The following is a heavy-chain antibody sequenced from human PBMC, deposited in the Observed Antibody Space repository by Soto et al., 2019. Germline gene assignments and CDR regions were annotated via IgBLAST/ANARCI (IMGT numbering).Heavy chain of an antibody. CDR3: ARDLSRGVPPGFDY. J-gene: IGHJ4*02. CDR2: IIPIFGTA. D-gene: IGHD2-8*02. V-gene: IGHV1-69*01. CDR1: GGTFSSYA. Sequence: QVQLVQSGAEVKKPGSSVKVSCKASGGTFSSYAISWVRQAPGQGLEWMGGIIPIFGTANYAQKFQGRVTITADESTSTAYMELSSLRAVDTAVYYYARDLSRGVPPGFDYWGPGSLVTVSS.